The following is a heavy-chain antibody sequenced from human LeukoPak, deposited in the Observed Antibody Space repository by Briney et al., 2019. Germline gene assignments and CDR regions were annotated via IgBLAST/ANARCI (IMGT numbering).Heavy chain of an antibody. D-gene: IGHD3-9*01. Sequence: SETLSLTCAVYGGSFSGYYWSWIRQPPGKGLEWIGEINHSGSTNYNPSLKSRVTISVDTSENQFSLKLSSVTAADTAVYYCARGQLLRYFDWLFGDAFDIWGQGTMVTVSS. CDR3: ARGQLLRYFDWLFGDAFDI. CDR1: GGSFSGYY. V-gene: IGHV4-34*01. CDR2: INHSGST. J-gene: IGHJ3*02.